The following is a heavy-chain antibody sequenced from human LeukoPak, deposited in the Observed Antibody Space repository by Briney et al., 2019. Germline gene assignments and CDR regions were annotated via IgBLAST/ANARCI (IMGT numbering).Heavy chain of an antibody. CDR1: GFTLSNAW. J-gene: IGHJ4*02. D-gene: IGHD6-19*01. V-gene: IGHV3-15*01. CDR3: TTGGIAVTSFDY. CDR2: IKSITDDGTT. Sequence: GGSLRLSCAASGFTLSNAWMSWVRQAPGKGLEWVGRIKSITDDGTTDYAAPVKGRFAISRDDSKNTLYLQMNSLQTEDTAVYYCTTGGIAVTSFDYWGQGTLVTVSS.